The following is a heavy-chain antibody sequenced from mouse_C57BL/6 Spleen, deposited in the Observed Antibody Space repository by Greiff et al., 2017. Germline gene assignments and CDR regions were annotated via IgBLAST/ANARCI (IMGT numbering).Heavy chain of an antibody. CDR2: ISSGGDYI. CDR3: TRDEGYAMDY. Sequence: EVKVVESGEGLVKPGGSLKLSCAASGFTFSSYAMSWVRQTPEKRLVWVAYISSGGDYIYYADTVKGRFTISRDNAMNTLYLQMSSLKSEDTAMYYCTRDEGYAMDYWGQGTSVTVSS. CDR1: GFTFSSYA. J-gene: IGHJ4*01. V-gene: IGHV5-9-1*02.